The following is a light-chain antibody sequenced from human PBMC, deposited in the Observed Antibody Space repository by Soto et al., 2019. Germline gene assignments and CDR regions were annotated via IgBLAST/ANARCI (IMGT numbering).Light chain of an antibody. CDR2: EVS. CDR1: SSDVGGYNR. J-gene: IGLJ3*02. CDR3: SSYGGSNNCGV. V-gene: IGLV2-8*01. Sequence: QSALTQPPSASGSPGQSVTISCTGTSSDVGGYNRVSWYQQHPGKVPKLIIYEVSKRPSGVPDRFSGSKSGNTASLTVSGLQVEDEGDYCCSSYGGSNNCGVFGGGTKLTVL.